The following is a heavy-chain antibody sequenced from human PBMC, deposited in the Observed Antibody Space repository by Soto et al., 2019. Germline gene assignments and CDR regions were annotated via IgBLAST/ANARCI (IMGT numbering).Heavy chain of an antibody. J-gene: IGHJ6*02. Sequence: SEPLSLTCTFSSGSVSSGTYSWSWVRQPPGKGLEWIGYIYYSGTTYYTPSLKSRLTMSMDRANDHFSLNLTSVTAADTAVYFCARGHYYYGMDVWGQGITVTVSS. CDR3: ARGHYYYGMDV. V-gene: IGHV4-30-2*01. CDR2: IYYSGTT. CDR1: SGSVSSGTYS.